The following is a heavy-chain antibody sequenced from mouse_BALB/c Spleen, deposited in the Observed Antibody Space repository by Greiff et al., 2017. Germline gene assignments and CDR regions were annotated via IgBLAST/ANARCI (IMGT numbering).Heavy chain of an antibody. CDR2: IDPYNGGT. J-gene: IGHJ2*01. CDR3: ARSSGYGNYEDYFDY. V-gene: IGHV1S135*01. D-gene: IGHD2-10*02. CDR1: GYSFTDYN. Sequence: VHVKQSGPELVKPGASVKVSCKASGYSFTDYNMYWVKQSHGKSLEWIGYIDPYNGGTSYNQKFKGKATLTVDKSSSTAYMQLSSLTSEDSAVYYCARSSGYGNYEDYFDYWGQGTTLTVSS.